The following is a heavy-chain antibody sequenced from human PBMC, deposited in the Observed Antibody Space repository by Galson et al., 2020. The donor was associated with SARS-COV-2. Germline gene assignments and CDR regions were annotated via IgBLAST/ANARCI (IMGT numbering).Heavy chain of an antibody. CDR3: ARRPSSSWHTFDY. D-gene: IGHD6-13*01. CDR1: GFTFSTYA. V-gene: IGHV3-30-3*01. CDR2: ISYDGSNK. J-gene: IGHJ4*02. Sequence: GGSLRLSCTASGFTFSTYAMQWVRQAPGKGLEWVAIISYDGSNKYHADSVKGRFTISRDNSKNTLYLQMNSLRAEDTAVYYCARRPSSSWHTFDYWGQGTLVTVSS.